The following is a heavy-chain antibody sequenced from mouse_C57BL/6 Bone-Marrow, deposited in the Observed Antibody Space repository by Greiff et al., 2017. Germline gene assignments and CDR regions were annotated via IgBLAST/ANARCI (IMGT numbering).Heavy chain of an antibody. CDR3: ARDYGSSYWYFDV. CDR1: GYTFTSYD. D-gene: IGHD1-1*01. Sequence: VQLQQSVPELVKPGASVKLSCKASGYTFTSYDINWVKQRPGQGLEWIGWIYPRDGSTKYNEKFKGKATLTVDTSSSTAYMELHSLTSEDSAVYFCARDYGSSYWYFDVWGTGTTVTVSS. CDR2: IYPRDGST. J-gene: IGHJ1*03. V-gene: IGHV1-85*01.